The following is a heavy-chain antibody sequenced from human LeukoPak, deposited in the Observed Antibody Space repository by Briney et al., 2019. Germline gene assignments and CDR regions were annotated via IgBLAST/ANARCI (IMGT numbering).Heavy chain of an antibody. D-gene: IGHD3-9*01. CDR1: VYTFTSYA. V-gene: IGHV7-4-1*02. J-gene: IGHJ4*02. CDR3: ARAGYGGSYYDILTGYYSLIYFDY. CDR2: INTNTGNP. Sequence: ASVKVSCKASVYTFTSYAMNWVRQAPGQGLEWMGWINTNTGNPTYAQGFTGRFVFSLDTSVSTASLQISSLKAEGTAVYYCARAGYGGSYYDILTGYYSLIYFDYWGQGTLVTVSS.